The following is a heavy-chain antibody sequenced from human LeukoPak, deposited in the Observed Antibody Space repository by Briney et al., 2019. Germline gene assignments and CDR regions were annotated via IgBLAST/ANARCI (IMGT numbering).Heavy chain of an antibody. V-gene: IGHV3-23*01. CDR3: AKDRNRDYYDSSGYYFY. Sequence: GGSLRLSCAASAFTFSIYAMSWVRQAPGKGLGWVSTISGSGGSTHYADSVKGRFTISRDNSKNTLYLQMNSLRAEDTAVYYCAKDRNRDYYDSSGYYFYWGQGTLVAVSS. CDR2: ISGSGGST. J-gene: IGHJ4*02. CDR1: AFTFSIYA. D-gene: IGHD3-22*01.